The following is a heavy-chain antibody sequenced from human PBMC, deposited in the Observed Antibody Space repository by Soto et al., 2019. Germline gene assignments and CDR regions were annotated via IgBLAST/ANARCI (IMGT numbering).Heavy chain of an antibody. CDR2: MNPNSGNT. J-gene: IGHJ6*02. D-gene: IGHD1-26*01. Sequence: QVQLVQSGAEVKKPGASVKVSCKASGYTFTSYDINWVRQATGQGLEWMGWMNPNSGNTGYAQKFQGRVTMTRNTSISTAYMELSSLRSEDTAVYYCAKSDGSYFTAYYYYGMDVWGQGTTVTASS. V-gene: IGHV1-8*01. CDR1: GYTFTSYD. CDR3: AKSDGSYFTAYYYYGMDV.